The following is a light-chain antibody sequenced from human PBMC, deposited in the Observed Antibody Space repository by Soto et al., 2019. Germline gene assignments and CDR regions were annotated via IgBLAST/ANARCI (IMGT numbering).Light chain of an antibody. CDR3: QQYGSSPQT. V-gene: IGKV3-20*01. Sequence: EIVLTQSPGTLSLSPGERATLSCRASQSVSSGDLAWYQQNPGPAPRLLIYGASSRATGIPDRFSGSGSGTDFTLTISRLEPEDFAVYYCQQYGSSPQTFGQGTKVEIK. CDR1: QSVSSGD. J-gene: IGKJ1*01. CDR2: GAS.